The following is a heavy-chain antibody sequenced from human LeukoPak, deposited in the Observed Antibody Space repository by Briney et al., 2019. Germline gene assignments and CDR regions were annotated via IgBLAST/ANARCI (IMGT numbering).Heavy chain of an antibody. D-gene: IGHD3-16*01. CDR1: GFTVSSNY. Sequence: GGSLRLSCAASGFTVSSNYMNWVRQAPGKGLEWVSVIYAGVSTYYADSVKGRFTISRDNSKNTLYLQMNSLRAEDTAVYYCARIGGGVDYFDYWGQGTLVTVSS. CDR3: ARIGGGVDYFDY. CDR2: IYAGVST. J-gene: IGHJ4*02. V-gene: IGHV3-66*01.